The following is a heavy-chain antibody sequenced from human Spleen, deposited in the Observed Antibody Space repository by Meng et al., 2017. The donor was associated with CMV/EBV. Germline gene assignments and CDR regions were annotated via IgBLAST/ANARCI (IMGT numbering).Heavy chain of an antibody. CDR2: ITSDAKA. CDR1: GFTFSNFA. J-gene: IGHJ4*02. D-gene: IGHD3-22*01. Sequence: GESLKISCATSGFTFSNFALAWVRQAPGKGLEWVSTITSDAKAYSAGSVKGRFTISRDVYKSTMFLHMNSLKAADTGIYFCAKSSGLYSGFDYWGQGTLVTVS. V-gene: IGHV3-23*01. CDR3: AKSSGLYSGFDY.